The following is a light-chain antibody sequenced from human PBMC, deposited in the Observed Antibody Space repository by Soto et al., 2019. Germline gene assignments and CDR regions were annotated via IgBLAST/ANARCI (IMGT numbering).Light chain of an antibody. J-gene: IGLJ1*01. Sequence: QSALTQPASLSGSPGQSITISCTGTSSDIGAYDYVSWFQQHPGKAPKLMISEGHRRPSGVPDRFSGSTSVNSASLTISGLQADYEADYYCCLYIGATTYVFGTGTKLTAL. CDR3: CLYIGATTYV. V-gene: IGLV2-23*01. CDR1: SSDIGAYDY. CDR2: EGH.